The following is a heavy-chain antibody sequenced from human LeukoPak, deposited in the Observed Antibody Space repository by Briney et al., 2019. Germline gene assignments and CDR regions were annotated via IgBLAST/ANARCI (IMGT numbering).Heavy chain of an antibody. CDR3: ARVSERYSSSWLNEINWFDP. D-gene: IGHD6-13*01. CDR2: ISAYNGNT. Sequence: ASVKVSCKASGYTFTSYGISWVRQAPGQGLEWMGWISAYNGNTNYAQKLQGRVTMTTDTSTSTAYMELRSLRSDDTAVYYCARVSERYSSSWLNEINWFDPWGQGTLVTVSS. V-gene: IGHV1-18*01. CDR1: GYTFTSYG. J-gene: IGHJ5*02.